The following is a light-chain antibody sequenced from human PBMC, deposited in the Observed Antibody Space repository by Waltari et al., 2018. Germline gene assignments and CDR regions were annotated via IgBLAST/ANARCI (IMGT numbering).Light chain of an antibody. CDR3: QTGGHGTWV. CDR2: VNSDGSH. V-gene: IGLV4-69*01. J-gene: IGLJ3*02. CDR1: SGHSTHI. Sequence: QLVLTQSPSASASLGASVTLTCTLSSGHSTHIIAWLQQQPEKGPRYLMNVNSDGSHNKGVGIPDRFSGSSSGAERYLTISSLQSEDEADYYCQTGGHGTWVFGGGTRLTVL.